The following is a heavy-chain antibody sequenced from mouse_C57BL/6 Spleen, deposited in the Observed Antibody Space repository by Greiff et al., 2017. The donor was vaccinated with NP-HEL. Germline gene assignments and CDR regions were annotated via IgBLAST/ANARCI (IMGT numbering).Heavy chain of an antibody. D-gene: IGHD1-1*01. Sequence: VKLLESGADLVRPGASVTLSCTASGYTFTDYEMHWVQQTPVHGLEWIGAIDPETGGTAYKQKFKGQAILTEDKASSTAYMEIRSLTSEDSAVYYCTRRYYYGSNAMDYWGQGTSGTVSS. V-gene: IGHV1-15*01. CDR3: TRRYYYGSNAMDY. CDR1: GYTFTDYE. CDR2: IDPETGGT. J-gene: IGHJ4*01.